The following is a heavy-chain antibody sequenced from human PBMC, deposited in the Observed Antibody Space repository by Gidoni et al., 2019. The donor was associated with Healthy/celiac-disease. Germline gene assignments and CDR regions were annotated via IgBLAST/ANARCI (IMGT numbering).Heavy chain of an antibody. CDR1: GLTFSSYA. V-gene: IGHV3-30*04. D-gene: IGHD6-13*01. J-gene: IGHJ5*02. Sequence: QVQLVESGGGVVQPGRSLRLSCAASGLTFSSYAMHWGLQAPDKGLEWVAVISYDGSNKYYADSVKGRFTISRDNSKNTLYLQMNSLRAEDTAVYYCARSRIAPQLDRGGWFDPWGQGTLVTVSS. CDR3: ARSRIAPQLDRGGWFDP. CDR2: ISYDGSNK.